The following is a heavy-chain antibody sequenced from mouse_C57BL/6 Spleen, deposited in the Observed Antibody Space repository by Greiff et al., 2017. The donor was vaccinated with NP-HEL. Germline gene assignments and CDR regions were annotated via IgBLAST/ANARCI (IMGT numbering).Heavy chain of an antibody. J-gene: IGHJ4*01. CDR2: ISSGSSTI. CDR1: GFTFSDYG. CDR3: ARDYGSSYPFYAMDY. Sequence: EVKLMESGGGLVKPGGSLKLSCAASGFTFSDYGMHWVRQAPEKGLEWVAYISSGSSTIYYADTVKGRFTISRDNAKNTLFLQMTSLRSEDTAMYYCARDYGSSYPFYAMDYWGQRTSVTVSS. D-gene: IGHD1-1*01. V-gene: IGHV5-17*01.